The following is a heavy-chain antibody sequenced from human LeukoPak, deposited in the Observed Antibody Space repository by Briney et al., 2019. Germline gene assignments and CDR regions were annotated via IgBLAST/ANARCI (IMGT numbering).Heavy chain of an antibody. J-gene: IGHJ4*02. Sequence: GGSLRLSCAASGSTFSSYAMSWVRQAPGKGLEWVSAISGSGGSTYYADSVKGRFTISRDNSKNTLYLQMNSLRAEDTAVYYCAKAQGGSCYYPLDYWGQGTLVTVSS. CDR3: AKAQGGSCYYPLDY. CDR2: ISGSGGST. V-gene: IGHV3-23*01. D-gene: IGHD2-15*01. CDR1: GSTFSSYA.